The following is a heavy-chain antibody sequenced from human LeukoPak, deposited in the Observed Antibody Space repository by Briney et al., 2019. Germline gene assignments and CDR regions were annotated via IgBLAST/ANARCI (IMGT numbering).Heavy chain of an antibody. CDR1: GYTFTDYY. Sequence: ASVKVSCKASGYTFTDYYMHWVRQAPGQGLEWMGWINPHSGGTDQAQKFQGRVTMTRDTSISTACMELSRLRSDDTAVYYCARDLQAAASFDYWGQGTLVTVSS. CDR3: ARDLQAAASFDY. D-gene: IGHD6-13*01. CDR2: INPHSGGT. V-gene: IGHV1-2*02. J-gene: IGHJ4*02.